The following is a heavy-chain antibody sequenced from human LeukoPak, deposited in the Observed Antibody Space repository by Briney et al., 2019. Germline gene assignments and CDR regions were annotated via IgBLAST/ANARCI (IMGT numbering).Heavy chain of an antibody. Sequence: GASVKVSCKASGGXFSSHAISWVRQAPGQGHEWMGGIIPIFGTANYAQKFQGRVTITADESTSTAYMELSSLRSEDTAVYYCATGADYGDYPWGYYFDYWGQGTLVTVSS. CDR2: IIPIFGTA. D-gene: IGHD4-17*01. CDR3: ATGADYGDYPWGYYFDY. CDR1: GGXFSSHA. V-gene: IGHV1-69*13. J-gene: IGHJ4*02.